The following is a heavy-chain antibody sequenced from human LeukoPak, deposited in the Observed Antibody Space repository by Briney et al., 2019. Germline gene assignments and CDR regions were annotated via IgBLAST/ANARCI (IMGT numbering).Heavy chain of an antibody. CDR1: GFTFSDYY. D-gene: IGHD6-19*01. CDR3: ARAHEQWVTYFDY. Sequence: PGGSLRLSCAASGFTFSDYYMSWIRQAPGKGLEWVSYISSSGSTIYYADSVKGRFTISRDNAKNSLYLQMNSLRAEDTAVYYCARAHEQWVTYFDYWGQGTLITVSS. CDR2: ISSSGSTI. J-gene: IGHJ4*02. V-gene: IGHV3-11*01.